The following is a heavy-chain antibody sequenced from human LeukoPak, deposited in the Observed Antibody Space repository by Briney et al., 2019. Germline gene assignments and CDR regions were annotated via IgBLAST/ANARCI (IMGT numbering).Heavy chain of an antibody. CDR1: GYSISSGYY. D-gene: IGHD3-3*01. V-gene: IGHV4-38-2*02. CDR2: IYHSGST. CDR3: ARARGIWSGYYYYFDY. J-gene: IGHJ4*02. Sequence: SETLSLTCTVSGYSISSGYYWGWIRQPPGKGLEWIGSIYHSGSTYYNPSLKSRVAISVDTSKNQFSLKLSSVTAADTAVYYCARARGIWSGYYYYFDYWGQGTLVTVSS.